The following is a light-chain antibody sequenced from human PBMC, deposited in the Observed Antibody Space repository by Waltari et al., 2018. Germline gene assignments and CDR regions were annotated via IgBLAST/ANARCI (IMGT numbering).Light chain of an antibody. V-gene: IGKV4-1*01. J-gene: IGKJ3*01. Sequence: DIVMTQSPDSLAVSLGERATINCKSSQSVLYSSNNKNYLAWYQQKPGQPPKLLIYGATTLESGVTDRFSGSGSGTDFTLTISSLQAEDVAVYYCQQYYTTPFTFGPGTKVDIK. CDR3: QQYYTTPFT. CDR1: QSVLYSSNNKNY. CDR2: GAT.